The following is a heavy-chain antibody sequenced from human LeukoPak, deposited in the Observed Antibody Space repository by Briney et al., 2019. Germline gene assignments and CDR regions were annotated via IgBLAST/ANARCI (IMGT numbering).Heavy chain of an antibody. D-gene: IGHD2/OR15-2a*01. V-gene: IGHV3-23*01. CDR2: ISGSGGRT. CDR3: AKVTFEGVDP. Sequence: GGSLRLSCAVSGFTFSSYVMSWVRQAPGKGLEWVSGISGSGGRTYYADSVKGRFTISRDNSKNTLYLQMNSLRAEDTAVYYCAKVTFEGVDPWGQGTQVTVSS. CDR1: GFTFSSYV. J-gene: IGHJ5*02.